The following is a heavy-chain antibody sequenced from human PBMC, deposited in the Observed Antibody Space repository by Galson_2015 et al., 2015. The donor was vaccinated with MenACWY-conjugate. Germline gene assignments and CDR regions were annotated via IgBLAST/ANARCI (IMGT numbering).Heavy chain of an antibody. D-gene: IGHD1-7*01. V-gene: IGHV3-23*01. J-gene: IGHJ5*02. CDR1: GFTFSRHT. Sequence: SLRLSCAASGFTFSRHTMTWVRQTPGKGLEWVSTISGSGDNTYYPDSVKGRFTISRDNSKNTVYLQINSLRAEDTAVYHCARELYRFGSLGWFDPLGQRTLVTVAS. CDR2: ISGSGDNT. CDR3: ARELYRFGSLGWFDP.